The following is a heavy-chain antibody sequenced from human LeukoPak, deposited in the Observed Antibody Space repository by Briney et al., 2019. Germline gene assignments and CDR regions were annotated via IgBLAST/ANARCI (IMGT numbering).Heavy chain of an antibody. CDR1: GGTFSSYA. Sequence: ASVKVSCKASGGTFSSYAISWVRQAPGQGLEWMGWISAYNGNTNYAQKLQGRVTMTTDTSTSTAYMELRSLRSDDTAVYYCARAYSSSWYPKDYYYYMDVWGKGTTVTVSS. V-gene: IGHV1-18*01. J-gene: IGHJ6*03. D-gene: IGHD6-13*01. CDR2: ISAYNGNT. CDR3: ARAYSSSWYPKDYYYYMDV.